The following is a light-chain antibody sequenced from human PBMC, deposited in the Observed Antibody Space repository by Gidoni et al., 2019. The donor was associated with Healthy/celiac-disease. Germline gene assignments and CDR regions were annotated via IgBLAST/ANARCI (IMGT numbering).Light chain of an antibody. Sequence: TVLTQSLATLSLSPGERATLSCRASQSVSSYLAWYQQKPGQAPRLLIYDASNRATGIPARFSGSGSATDFTLTISSLEPEDFAVYYCQQRSNWPGITFGQGTQLEIK. V-gene: IGKV3-11*01. CDR1: QSVSSY. J-gene: IGKJ5*01. CDR3: QQRSNWPGIT. CDR2: DAS.